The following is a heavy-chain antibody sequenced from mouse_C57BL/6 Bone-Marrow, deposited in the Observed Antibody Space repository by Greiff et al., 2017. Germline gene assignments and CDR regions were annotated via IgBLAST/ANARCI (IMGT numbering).Heavy chain of an antibody. V-gene: IGHV3-6*01. CDR3: ARGLLWYPWFAY. CDR1: GYSITSGYY. Sequence: ESGPGLVKPSQSLSLTCSVTGYSITSGYYWNWFRQFPGNKLEWMGYISYDGSINYNPSLKNRFSITRDTSKNRFFLKLNSVTTEDTATYYGARGLLWYPWFAYWGQGTLVTVSA. D-gene: IGHD2-1*01. CDR2: ISYDGSI. J-gene: IGHJ3*01.